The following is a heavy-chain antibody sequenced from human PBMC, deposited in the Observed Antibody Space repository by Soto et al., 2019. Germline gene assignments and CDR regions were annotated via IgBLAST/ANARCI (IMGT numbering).Heavy chain of an antibody. CDR1: GYSFNSYW. CDR2: IYPGDSDT. CDR3: AKIVSSSWYWAFDY. D-gene: IGHD6-13*01. V-gene: IGHV5-51*01. Sequence: PGLFMRICWRGAGYSFNSYWIGWVRQMPGKGLEWMGIIYPGDSDTRYSPSFQGQVTISADKSISTAYLQWSSLKASDTAMYYCAKIVSSSWYWAFDYWGQGTLVTVSS. J-gene: IGHJ4*02.